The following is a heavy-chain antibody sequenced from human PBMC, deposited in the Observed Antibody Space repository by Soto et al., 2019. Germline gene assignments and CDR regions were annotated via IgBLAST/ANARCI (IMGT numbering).Heavy chain of an antibody. CDR3: ARLSGAHLFDY. J-gene: IGHJ4*01. D-gene: IGHD3-10*01. CDR2: IYYSGST. V-gene: IGHV4-39*01. Sequence: QLQLQESGPGLVKPSETLSLTCTVSGGSISSSSYYWGWIRQPPGKGLEWIGSIYYSGSTYYNPSLKSRVTISVDTSKNQFSLKLSSVTAADTAVYYCARLSGAHLFDYWGHVSLVTVSS. CDR1: GGSISSSSYY.